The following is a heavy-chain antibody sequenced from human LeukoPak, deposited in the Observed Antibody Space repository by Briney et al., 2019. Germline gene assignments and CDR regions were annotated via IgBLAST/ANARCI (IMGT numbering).Heavy chain of an antibody. V-gene: IGHV4-31*03. Sequence: SETLSLTCTVSGGSISSGCYYWSWIRQHPGKGLEWIGCIYYSGSTYYNPSLKSRVTMSVDTSNNQFSLKLSSVTAADTAVYFCARGGNYRFDPWGQGTLVTASS. J-gene: IGHJ5*02. D-gene: IGHD5-24*01. CDR2: IYYSGST. CDR3: ARGGNYRFDP. CDR1: GGSISSGCYY.